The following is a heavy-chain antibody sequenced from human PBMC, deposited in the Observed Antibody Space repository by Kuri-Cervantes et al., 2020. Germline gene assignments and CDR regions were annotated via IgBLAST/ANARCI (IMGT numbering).Heavy chain of an antibody. CDR2: ISPNSGGT. J-gene: IGHJ4*02. V-gene: IGHV1-2*02. Sequence: ASVKVSCKASGYTFTGYYLHWVRQAPGQGLEWMGWISPNSGGTNFAQRFQGRVIMTRDTSISTAYMELSRLRSEDTAVYYCARGSNYDYVWGSYRSGFDYWGQGTLVTVSS. D-gene: IGHD3-16*02. CDR1: GYTFTGYY. CDR3: ARGSNYDYVWGSYRSGFDY.